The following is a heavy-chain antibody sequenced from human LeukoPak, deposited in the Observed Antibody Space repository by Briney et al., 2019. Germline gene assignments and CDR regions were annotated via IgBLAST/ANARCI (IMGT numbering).Heavy chain of an antibody. J-gene: IGHJ4*02. Sequence: SETLSLTCTVSGASISNTYYWSWIRQLPGKGLEWIGNLYNIGSITYKPSLKSRVTMSVDMSKNQFSLRLTSVTAAGTAVYFCATNSTGSAFDYWGQGILVTVSS. D-gene: IGHD2/OR15-2a*01. CDR2: LYNIGSI. CDR1: GASISNTYY. V-gene: IGHV4-59*08. CDR3: ATNSTGSAFDY.